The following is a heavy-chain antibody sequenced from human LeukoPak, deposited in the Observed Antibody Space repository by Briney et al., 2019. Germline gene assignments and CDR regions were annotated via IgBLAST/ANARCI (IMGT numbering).Heavy chain of an antibody. D-gene: IGHD4-11*01. CDR2: INSDGSST. CDR3: ARDWYNNSDAFDI. CDR1: GFTFSSYW. Sequence: GGSLRLSCAASGFTFSSYWMHWVRHAPGKGLVWVSRINSDGSSTSYADSVKGRFTTSRDNAKNSLYLQIHSLRAEDTAVYYCARDWYNNSDAFDIWGQGTMVTVSS. V-gene: IGHV3-74*01. J-gene: IGHJ3*02.